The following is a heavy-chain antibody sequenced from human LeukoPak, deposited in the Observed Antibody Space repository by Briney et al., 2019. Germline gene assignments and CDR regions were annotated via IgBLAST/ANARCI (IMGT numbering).Heavy chain of an antibody. CDR1: GFTFSSYA. D-gene: IGHD6-6*01. V-gene: IGHV3-30-3*01. Sequence: PGRSLRLSCAASGFTFSSYAMHWVRQAPGKGLEWVAVISYDGNNKHYVDSVKGRFTISRDNSKNTVYLQMNSLRAEDTAVYYCAKDRLGQPVGYWGQGTLVTVSS. CDR3: AKDRLGQPVGY. CDR2: ISYDGNNK. J-gene: IGHJ4*02.